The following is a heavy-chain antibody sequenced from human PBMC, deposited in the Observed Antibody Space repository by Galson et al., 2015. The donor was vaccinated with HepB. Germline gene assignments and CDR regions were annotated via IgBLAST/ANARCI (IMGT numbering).Heavy chain of an antibody. CDR2: ISYDGSNK. CDR3: ARDLRYYDSSGSDY. D-gene: IGHD3-22*01. CDR1: GFTFSSYA. Sequence: SLRLSCAASGFTFSSYAMHWVRQAPGKGLEWVAVISYDGSNKYYADSVKGRFTISRDNSKNTLYLQMNSLRAEDTAVYYCARDLRYYDSSGSDYWGQGTLVTVSS. J-gene: IGHJ4*02. V-gene: IGHV3-30*04.